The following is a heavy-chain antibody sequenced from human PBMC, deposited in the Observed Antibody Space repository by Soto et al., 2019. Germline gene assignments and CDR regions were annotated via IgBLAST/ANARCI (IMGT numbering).Heavy chain of an antibody. CDR2: VSSSSTYI. Sequence: GGSLRLSCAASGFTFSSYTMNWVRQAPGKGLEWVSSVSSSSTYIYYADSVKGRFTISRDNAKNSLYLQMNSLRAEDTAIYYCARGSHSTTWYGGQFDYWGQGTLVTVSS. D-gene: IGHD6-13*01. V-gene: IGHV3-21*01. CDR3: ARGSHSTTWYGGQFDY. CDR1: GFTFSSYT. J-gene: IGHJ4*02.